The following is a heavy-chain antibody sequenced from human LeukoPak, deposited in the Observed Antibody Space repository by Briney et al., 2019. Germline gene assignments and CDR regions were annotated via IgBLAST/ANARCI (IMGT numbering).Heavy chain of an antibody. CDR2: IYYSGST. V-gene: IGHV4-39*01. D-gene: IGHD1-26*01. Sequence: PSETLSLTCTVSGGSISSSSYYWGWVRQPPGKGLEWIVSIYYSGSTYYNPSLKSRVTISVDTSKNQFSLKLTSVTAADTAVYYCARIVSLGATRFDCWGQGTLVTVSS. CDR3: ARIVSLGATRFDC. CDR1: GGSISSSSYY. J-gene: IGHJ4*02.